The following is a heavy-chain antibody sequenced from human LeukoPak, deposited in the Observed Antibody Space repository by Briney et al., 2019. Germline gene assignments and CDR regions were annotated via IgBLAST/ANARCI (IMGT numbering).Heavy chain of an antibody. D-gene: IGHD4-11*01. CDR3: AKEAYSNYEFWFDP. J-gene: IGHJ5*02. CDR1: GYTFSSYA. CDR2: ISGSGGST. Sequence: GGSLRLSCKASGYTFSSYAMSWVRQAPGKGLEWVSPISGSGGSTYYADSVKGRFTISRDNSKNTLYLQMNSLRAEDTAVYYCAKEAYSNYEFWFDPWGQGTLVTLSS. V-gene: IGHV3-23*01.